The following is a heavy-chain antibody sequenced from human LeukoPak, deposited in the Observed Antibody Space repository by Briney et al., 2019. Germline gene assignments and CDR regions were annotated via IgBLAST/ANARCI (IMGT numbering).Heavy chain of an antibody. CDR1: GYTFTGYY. Sequence: ASVKVSCKASGYTFTGYYMHWVRQAPGQGLEWMGWINPNSGGTNYAQKFQGWVTMTRDTSISTAYMELSRLRSDDTAVYYCARDGHFGSGGWYNFDYWGQGTLVTVSS. CDR3: ARDGHFGSGGWYNFDY. CDR2: INPNSGGT. J-gene: IGHJ4*02. V-gene: IGHV1-2*04. D-gene: IGHD6-19*01.